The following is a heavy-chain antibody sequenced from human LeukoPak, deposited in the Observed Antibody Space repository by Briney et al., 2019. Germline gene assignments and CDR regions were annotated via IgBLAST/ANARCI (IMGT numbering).Heavy chain of an antibody. J-gene: IGHJ4*02. CDR3: ASNPPNTGDFYY. D-gene: IGHD1-1*01. Sequence: ASVKVSCKASGYTFNNHYMYWVRQAPGQGLEWMGWMSPNSGDTGYAQKFQGRVSMTRDIFKSTAYMELSSLRSEDTAIYYCASNPPNTGDFYYWGLGTLVTVSS. V-gene: IGHV1-8*02. CDR1: GYTFNNHY. CDR2: MSPNSGDT.